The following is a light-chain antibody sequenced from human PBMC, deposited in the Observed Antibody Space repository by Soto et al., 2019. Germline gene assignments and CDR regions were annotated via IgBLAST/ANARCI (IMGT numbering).Light chain of an antibody. CDR2: DDS. V-gene: IGLV3-21*02. CDR3: QVWDSSSAPYV. J-gene: IGLJ1*01. CDR1: NIGSKS. Sequence: SYELTQPPSVSVAPGQTARITCGGNNIGSKSVHWYQQKPGQSPVLVAYDDSDRPPGISASFSGSNSGNTATLTISRVEAGDEADYYCQVWDSSSAPYVFGTGTKVT.